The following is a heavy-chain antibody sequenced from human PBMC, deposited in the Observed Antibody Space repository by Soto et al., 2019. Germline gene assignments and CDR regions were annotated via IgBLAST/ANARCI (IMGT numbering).Heavy chain of an antibody. CDR3: ARGLTPQTTVTTIWFDP. Sequence: GESLKISCKGSGYSFTSYWIGWVRQMPGKGLEWMGIIYPGDSDTRYSPSFQGQVTISADKSISTAYLQWSSLKASDTAMYYCARGLTPQTTVTTIWFDPWGQGTLVTVSS. CDR1: GYSFTSYW. V-gene: IGHV5-51*01. D-gene: IGHD4-4*01. CDR2: IYPGDSDT. J-gene: IGHJ5*02.